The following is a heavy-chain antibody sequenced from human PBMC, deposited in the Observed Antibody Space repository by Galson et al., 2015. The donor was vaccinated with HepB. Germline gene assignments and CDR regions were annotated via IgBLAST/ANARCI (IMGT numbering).Heavy chain of an antibody. Sequence: PLSLTCAVSGGSISSGGYSWSWIRQPPGKGLEWIGYIYHSGSTYYNPSLKSRVTISVDRSKNQFSLKLSSVTAADTAVYYCARVDYGDYRGAFDYWGQGTLVTASS. CDR3: ARVDYGDYRGAFDY. V-gene: IGHV4-30-2*01. CDR1: GGSISSGGYS. CDR2: IYHSGST. D-gene: IGHD4-17*01. J-gene: IGHJ4*02.